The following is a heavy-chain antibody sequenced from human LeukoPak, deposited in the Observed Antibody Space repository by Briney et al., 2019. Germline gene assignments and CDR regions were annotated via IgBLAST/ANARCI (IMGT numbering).Heavy chain of an antibody. J-gene: IGHJ4*02. D-gene: IGHD3-9*01. V-gene: IGHV3-48*03. Sequence: GGSLXLSCAASGFTFSSYEMNWVRQAPGKGLEWVSYISSSGSTIYYADSVKGRFTISRDNAKNSLYLQMNSLRAEDTAVYYCARGGLRYFDWLFLWGQGTLVTVSS. CDR2: ISSSGSTI. CDR1: GFTFSSYE. CDR3: ARGGLRYFDWLFL.